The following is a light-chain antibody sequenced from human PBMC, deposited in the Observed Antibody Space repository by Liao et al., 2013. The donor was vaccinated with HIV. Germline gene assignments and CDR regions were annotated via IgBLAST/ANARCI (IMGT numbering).Light chain of an antibody. CDR2: QDN. V-gene: IGLV3-1*01. CDR1: KLGDKY. Sequence: SYELTQPPSVSVSPGQTASITCSGDKLGDKYACWYQQKPGQSPVLVIYQDNKRPSGIPERFSGSNSGNTATLTISGTQAMDEADYYCQAWDFTTSFVFGTGTKVTVL. CDR3: QAWDFTTSFV. J-gene: IGLJ1*01.